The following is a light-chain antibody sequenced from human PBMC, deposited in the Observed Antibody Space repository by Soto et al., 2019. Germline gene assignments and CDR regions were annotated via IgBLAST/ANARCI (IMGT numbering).Light chain of an antibody. V-gene: IGLV2-11*01. Sequence: QSVLTQPRSVSGSPGQSITISCTGTSSDVGGYNYVSWYRQHPGKAPKLMIYDVSKRPSGVPDRFSGSKSGNTASLTISGLQAEDEADYYCCSHAGSYTHYVFGTGTKVTVL. J-gene: IGLJ1*01. CDR3: CSHAGSYTHYV. CDR1: SSDVGGYNY. CDR2: DVS.